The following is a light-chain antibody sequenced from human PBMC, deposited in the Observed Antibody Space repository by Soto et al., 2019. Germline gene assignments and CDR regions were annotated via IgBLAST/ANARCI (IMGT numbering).Light chain of an antibody. J-gene: IGKJ2*01. Sequence: EIVLTQSPGTLSLSPGERATLSCRASQSVSSSCLAWYQQKPGQAPRLLISGASSRATGIPDRFSGSGSGTDFTLTISRLESEDFAVYYCQRYGSSPPHTFGQGTRLEIK. V-gene: IGKV3-20*01. CDR3: QRYGSSPPHT. CDR1: QSVSSSC. CDR2: GAS.